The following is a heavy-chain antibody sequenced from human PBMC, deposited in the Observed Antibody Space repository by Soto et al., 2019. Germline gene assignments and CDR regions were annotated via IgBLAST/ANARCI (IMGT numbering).Heavy chain of an antibody. J-gene: IGHJ4*02. D-gene: IGHD6-19*01. CDR2: INSDGSST. CDR3: ARRGAVAGLHY. V-gene: IGHV3-74*01. Sequence: EVQLVESGGGLVQPGGSLRVSCAASGFTFSSYWMHWVRQAPGKGLVWVSRINSDGSSTSYADSVKGRVTISRDNAKNTLYLQLNSLRAADTAIYSCARRGAVAGLHYWGQGTLVIVSS. CDR1: GFTFSSYW.